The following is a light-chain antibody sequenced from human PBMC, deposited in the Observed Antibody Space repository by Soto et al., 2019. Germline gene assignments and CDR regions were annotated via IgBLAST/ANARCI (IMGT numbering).Light chain of an antibody. CDR1: GSNIGPNY. CDR3: AAWDDSLGGGV. CDR2: NND. V-gene: IGLV1-47*02. J-gene: IGLJ3*02. Sequence: QSVLTQPPSASGTPGQRVTMSCSGSGSNIGPNYVYWFQQFPGTAPKLLIYNNDQRPSGVPDRFSGSKSGTSASLDISGLRSEDEADYYCAAWDDSLGGGVFGGGTKLTVL.